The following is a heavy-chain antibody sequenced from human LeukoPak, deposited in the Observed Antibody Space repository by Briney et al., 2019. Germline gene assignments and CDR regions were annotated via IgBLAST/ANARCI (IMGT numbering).Heavy chain of an antibody. CDR1: GGSIGSSSYY. Sequence: ASETLSLTCTVSGGSIGSSSYYWGWIRQAPGKGLEWIGSIYYSGSTYYNPSLKSRVTISVDTSKNQFSLKLSSLTAADTAVYYCARRPYYDILTGYYKAYYFDYWGQGTLVTVSS. CDR3: ARRPYYDILTGYYKAYYFDY. V-gene: IGHV4-39*01. D-gene: IGHD3-9*01. CDR2: IYYSGST. J-gene: IGHJ4*02.